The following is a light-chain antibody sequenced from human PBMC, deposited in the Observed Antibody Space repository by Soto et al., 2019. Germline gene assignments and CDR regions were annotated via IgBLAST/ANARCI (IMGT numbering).Light chain of an antibody. CDR1: SSNVGGNA. J-gene: IGLJ2*01. Sequence: QSVLTQLPSTSGTPGQRVTISCSGSSSNVGGNAVNWYQQLPGSAPRLLIYNVDQRPSGVPDRFSASKSGTSASLAISGLQSEDEADYYCATWDDSLNGVVFGGGTKLTVL. CDR2: NVD. V-gene: IGLV1-44*01. CDR3: ATWDDSLNGVV.